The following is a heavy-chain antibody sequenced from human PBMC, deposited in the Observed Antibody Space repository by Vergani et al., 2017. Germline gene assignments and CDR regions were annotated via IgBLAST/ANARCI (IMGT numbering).Heavy chain of an antibody. D-gene: IGHD4-11*01. CDR3: ARVNTETNGHLYYYYYMDV. CDR1: GGSFTSYH. J-gene: IGHJ6*03. V-gene: IGHV4-34*12. Sequence: QVQLQQWGGGLLKPSETLSLTCVVNGGSFTSYHWTWIRQSPGEGLEWVGDIVHTGRPDYNPSLKSRLTMSVDKSRNKFSLTLNSVTATDTAIYFCARVNTETNGHLYYYYYMDVWGQGTAVTVS. CDR2: IVHTGRP.